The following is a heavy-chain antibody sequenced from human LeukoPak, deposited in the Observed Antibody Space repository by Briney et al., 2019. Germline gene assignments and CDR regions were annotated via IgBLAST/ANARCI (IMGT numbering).Heavy chain of an antibody. CDR3: ANGFRAARLSPVDP. J-gene: IGHJ5*02. D-gene: IGHD6-6*01. V-gene: IGHV3-30*02. Sequence: GGSLRLSCAASGFTFSSYGMHWVRQAPGKGLEWVAFIRYDGSNKYYADSVKGRFTISRDNSKNTQYLQMNSLRAEDTAVYYCANGFRAARLSPVDPWGQGTLVTVSS. CDR1: GFTFSSYG. CDR2: IRYDGSNK.